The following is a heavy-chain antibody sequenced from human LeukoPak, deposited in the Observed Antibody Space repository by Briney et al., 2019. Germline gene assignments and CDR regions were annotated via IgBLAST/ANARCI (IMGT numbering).Heavy chain of an antibody. Sequence: SETLSLTCTVSGGSISSSSYYWGWIRQPPGTGLEWIGGIYYSGSTYYNPSLKSRVTISVDTSKNQFSLKLSSVTAADTAVYYCARVVAAAGNNWFDPWGQGTLVTVSS. J-gene: IGHJ5*02. D-gene: IGHD6-13*01. CDR2: IYYSGST. CDR3: ARVVAAAGNNWFDP. V-gene: IGHV4-39*07. CDR1: GGSISSSSYY.